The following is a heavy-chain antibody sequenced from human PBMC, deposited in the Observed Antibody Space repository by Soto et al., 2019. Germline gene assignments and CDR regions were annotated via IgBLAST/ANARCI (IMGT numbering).Heavy chain of an antibody. CDR2: IFFDGSRE. CDR3: ARDGSCSGFRSDRDYYYGLDV. Sequence: QVQLVESGGGVVQPGGSLRLSCVASGFTFSSSGMHWVRQAPGKGLEWVAVIFFDGSREFYADFVKGRFSLARDNSKNTIYLLVNGLRADDTAVYYCARDGSCSGFRSDRDYYYGLDVWCRGTRVTVPS. V-gene: IGHV3-33*08. CDR1: GFTFSSSG. D-gene: IGHD2-15*01. J-gene: IGHJ6*02.